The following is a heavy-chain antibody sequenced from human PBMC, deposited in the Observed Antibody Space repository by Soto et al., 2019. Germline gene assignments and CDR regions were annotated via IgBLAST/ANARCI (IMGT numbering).Heavy chain of an antibody. J-gene: IGHJ4*02. CDR3: VRENEMAGATSAFEY. CDR2: IDARSNYI. D-gene: IGHD1-26*01. CDR1: GFRFNSYS. Sequence: VGSLRLSCEASGFRFNSYSMNWVRQAPQKGLEWVSLIDARSNYIYYADSMKGRFTISRDNARNSLYLQMDSLRVEDTAVYYCVRENEMAGATSAFEYWGQGTPVTVSS. V-gene: IGHV3-21*06.